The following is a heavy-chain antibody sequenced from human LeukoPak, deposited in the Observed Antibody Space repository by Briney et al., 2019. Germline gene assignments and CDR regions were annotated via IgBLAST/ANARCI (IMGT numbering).Heavy chain of an antibody. CDR2: IYYDGST. CDR1: GYTITSSSFY. V-gene: IGHV4-39*01. J-gene: IGHJ4*02. CDR3: ARGEWFLGY. D-gene: IGHD3-3*01. Sequence: SETLSLTCSVSGYTITSSSFYWGWIRQPPGKGLEWIGNIYYDGSTYYNPSLKSRVIISADMSKNQFSLKVSSVTAADTAMYYCARGEWFLGYWGQGTLVTVSS.